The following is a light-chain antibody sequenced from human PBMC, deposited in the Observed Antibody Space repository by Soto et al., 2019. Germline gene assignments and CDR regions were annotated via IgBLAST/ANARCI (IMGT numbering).Light chain of an antibody. Sequence: LTQPASVSGSPGQSVTISCTGTSSDVGGYDYVSWYQHHPGKAPKLVIYDVTYRPSGVSDRFSGSKSANTASLTISGLQAEDEADYYCSSYTSSSTYVFGTGTKVTVL. J-gene: IGLJ1*01. CDR1: SSDVGGYDY. CDR3: SSYTSSSTYV. V-gene: IGLV2-14*01. CDR2: DVT.